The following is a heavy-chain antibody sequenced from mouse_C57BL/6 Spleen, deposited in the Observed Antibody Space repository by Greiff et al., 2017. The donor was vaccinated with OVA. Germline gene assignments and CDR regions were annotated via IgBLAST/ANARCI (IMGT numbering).Heavy chain of an antibody. Sequence: QVQLQQSGAELARPGASVKLSCKASSYTFTSYGISWVKQRTGQGLEWIGEIYPRSGNTYYNEKFKGKATLTADKSSSTAYMELRSLTSEDSAVYFCARETAQAKDAMDYWGQGTSVTVSS. V-gene: IGHV1-81*01. CDR1: SYTFTSYG. CDR3: ARETAQAKDAMDY. J-gene: IGHJ4*01. CDR2: IYPRSGNT. D-gene: IGHD3-2*02.